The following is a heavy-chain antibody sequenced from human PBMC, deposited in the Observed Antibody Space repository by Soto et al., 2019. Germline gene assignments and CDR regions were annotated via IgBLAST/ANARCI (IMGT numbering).Heavy chain of an antibody. CDR1: GYTFTGYY. D-gene: IGHD6-19*01. CDR3: ARDPSGIAVAGFDY. CDR2: INPNSDGT. J-gene: IGHJ4*02. Sequence: ASVKVSCKASGYTFTGYYMHWVRQAPGQGLEWMGWINPNSDGTNYAQKFQGRVTMTRDTSISTAYMELSRLRSDDTAVYYCARDPSGIAVAGFDYWGQGTLVTVSS. V-gene: IGHV1-2*02.